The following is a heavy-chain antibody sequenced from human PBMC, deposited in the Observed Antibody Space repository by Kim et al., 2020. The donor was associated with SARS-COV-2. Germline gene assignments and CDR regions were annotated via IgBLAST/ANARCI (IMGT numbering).Heavy chain of an antibody. D-gene: IGHD3-10*01. Sequence: SVKVSCKASGYTFTGYYMHWVRQAPGQGLEWMGRINPNSGGTNYAQKFQGRVTMTRDTSISTAYMELSRLRSDDTAVYYCARDYYGSGSYYHEKAFDYWGQGTLVTVSS. CDR1: GYTFTGYY. CDR3: ARDYYGSGSYYHEKAFDY. J-gene: IGHJ4*02. V-gene: IGHV1-2*06. CDR2: INPNSGGT.